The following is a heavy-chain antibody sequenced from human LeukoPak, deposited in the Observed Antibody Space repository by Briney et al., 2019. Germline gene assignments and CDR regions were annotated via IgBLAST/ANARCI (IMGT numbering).Heavy chain of an antibody. CDR1: GFTFSNYG. V-gene: IGHV3-33*01. Sequence: GGSLRLSCEVSGFTFSNYGMPWVRQAPGKGLEWLALIWYDGRTKFHADSVKGRFTISRDNSANTLYLQMSSLRAEDTAVYYCARAHSIYDILTGYYPPYFDYWGQGTLVTVSS. J-gene: IGHJ4*02. CDR3: ARAHSIYDILTGYYPPYFDY. D-gene: IGHD3-9*01. CDR2: IWYDGRTK.